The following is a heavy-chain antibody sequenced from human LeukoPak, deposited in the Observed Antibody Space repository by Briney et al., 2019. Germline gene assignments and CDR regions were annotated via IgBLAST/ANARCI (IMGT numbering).Heavy chain of an antibody. CDR1: GGTFSSYA. D-gene: IGHD3-10*01. V-gene: IGHV1-69*05. J-gene: IGHJ4*02. CDR3: AKDGDEGCADY. Sequence: SVKVSCKASGGTFSSYAISWVRQAPGQGLEWMGGIIPIFGTTNYAQKFQGRVTITTDESTSTAYMELSSLRSEDTAVYYCAKDGDEGCADYWGQGTLVTVSS. CDR2: IIPIFGTT.